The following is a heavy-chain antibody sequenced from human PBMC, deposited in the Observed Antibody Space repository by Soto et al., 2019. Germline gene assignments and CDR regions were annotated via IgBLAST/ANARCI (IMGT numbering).Heavy chain of an antibody. J-gene: IGHJ1*01. V-gene: IGHV1-46*01. CDR1: GYTFTSYY. CDR2: INPSGGST. D-gene: IGHD2-2*01. CDR3: AREEVVPAATGRRYFQH. Sequence: QVQLVQSGAEVKKPGASVKVSCEASGYTFTSYYLHWVRQAPGQGLEWMGIINPSGGSTSYAQKFQGRVTMTRDTSTRTVYMELSSLRSEDTAVYYCAREEVVPAATGRRYFQHWGQGTLVTVSS.